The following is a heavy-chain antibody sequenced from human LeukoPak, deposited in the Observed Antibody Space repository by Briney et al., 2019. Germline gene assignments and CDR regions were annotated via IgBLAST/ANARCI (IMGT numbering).Heavy chain of an antibody. V-gene: IGHV3-48*02. CDR1: GLTFSSYS. D-gene: IGHD6-25*01. CDR3: AVGIAATRRYFDY. CDR2: ISSSSNTI. Sequence: GGSLRLSCAASGLTFSSYSMNWVRQAPGKGLEWVSYISSSSNTIYYAASVKGRFTISRDNAKNSLYLQMNSLRDEDTAVYYCAVGIAATRRYFDYWGQGTLVTVSS. J-gene: IGHJ4*02.